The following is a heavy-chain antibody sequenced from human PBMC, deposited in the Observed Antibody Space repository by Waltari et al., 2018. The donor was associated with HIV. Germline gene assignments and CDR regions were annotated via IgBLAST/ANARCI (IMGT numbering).Heavy chain of an antibody. D-gene: IGHD2-15*01. CDR1: GGPFSGYY. J-gene: IGHJ4*02. CDR3: SREGYGGNPANNFDF. Sequence: QVHLQQSGAGLLKPSETLSLTCPVSGGPFSGYYWGWIREPPGQGLEWIGEVNHSGNINYNPSLKSRLIISVDTSKRQFSLRLKSVTAADTAVYYCSREGYGGNPANNFDFWGQGTLVSVSS. V-gene: IGHV4-34*01. CDR2: VNHSGNI.